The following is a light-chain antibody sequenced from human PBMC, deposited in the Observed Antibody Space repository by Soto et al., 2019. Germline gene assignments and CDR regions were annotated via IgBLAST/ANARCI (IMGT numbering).Light chain of an antibody. Sequence: QSAVTQPPSASGTPGQRVIISCSGSTSNIGSNLVYWYQQLPGTAPKLLIYKNNQRPSGVPDRFSGSKFGTSASLAISGLRSEDEADYYCAAWDASLSGVVFGGGTKLTVL. CDR2: KNN. V-gene: IGLV1-47*01. CDR1: TSNIGSNL. J-gene: IGLJ3*02. CDR3: AAWDASLSGVV.